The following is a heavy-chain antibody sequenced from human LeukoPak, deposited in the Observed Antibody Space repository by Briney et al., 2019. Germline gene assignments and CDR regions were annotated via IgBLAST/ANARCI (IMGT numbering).Heavy chain of an antibody. V-gene: IGHV1-18*01. J-gene: IGHJ4*02. CDR2: ISAYNGNT. CDR3: ARDAGFLEWLLLDY. CDR1: GYTFTSYG. D-gene: IGHD3-3*01. Sequence: ASVKVSCKASGYTFTSYGISWVRQAPGQGLEWMGWISAYNGNTNYARKLQGRVTMTTDTSTSTAYMELRSLRSDDTAVYYCARDAGFLEWLLLDYWGQGTLVTVSS.